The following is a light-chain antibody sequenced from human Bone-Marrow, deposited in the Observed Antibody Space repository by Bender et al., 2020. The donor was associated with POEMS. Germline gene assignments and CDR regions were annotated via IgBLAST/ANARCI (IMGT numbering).Light chain of an antibody. J-gene: IGLJ3*02. CDR1: SGDIGNYVL. CDR3: SSYTSSNTWV. CDR2: EGT. V-gene: IGLV2-14*02. Sequence: QSALTQPRSVSGSPGQSITISCTGSSGDIGNYVLVSWYQHHPGKAPKLMIYEGTKRPSGVSNRVSGSKSGNTASLTISGLQAADEADYYCSSYTSSNTWVFGGGTKLTVL.